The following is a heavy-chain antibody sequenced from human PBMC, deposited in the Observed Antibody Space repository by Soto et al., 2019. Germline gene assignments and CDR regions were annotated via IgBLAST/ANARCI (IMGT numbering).Heavy chain of an antibody. J-gene: IGHJ4*02. CDR2: ISYDGGNE. D-gene: IGHD2-21*02. V-gene: IGHV3-30*18. CDR1: GFTLRNYA. CDR3: VKGEATVVTRVCEH. Sequence: VQLIESRGGVVQPGRSLRHSCEASGFTLRNYAMHWVRQAPGKGLEWVAAISYDGGNEYYGDSVKGRFTISKDNSKSTLYLQLNSLRPEDTAVYYCVKGEATVVTRVCEHWGQGTRVIVSS.